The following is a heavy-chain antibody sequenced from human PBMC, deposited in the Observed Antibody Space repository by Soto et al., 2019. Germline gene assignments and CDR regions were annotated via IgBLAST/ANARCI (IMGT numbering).Heavy chain of an antibody. CDR2: IYYSGST. J-gene: IGHJ6*02. CDR3: ASLRIAGTGDYGMDV. Sequence: QVQLQESGPGLVKPSETLSLTCTVSGGSISSYYWSWIRQPPGKGLEWIGYIYYSGSTNYNPSLKGRVTISVDTSKNQFSLKLSSVTAADTAVYYCASLRIAGTGDYGMDVWGQGTTVTVSS. CDR1: GGSISSYY. D-gene: IGHD6-13*01. V-gene: IGHV4-59*01.